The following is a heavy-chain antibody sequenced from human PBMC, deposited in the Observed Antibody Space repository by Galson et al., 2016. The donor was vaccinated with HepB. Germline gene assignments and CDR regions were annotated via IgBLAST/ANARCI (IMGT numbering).Heavy chain of an antibody. D-gene: IGHD3-9*01. Sequence: SLRLSCAASGFTLSTYGIHWVRQAPGKGLEWVAVEWYDEINKYYVDSVKGRFTISRDNSKNTVYLQMNSLRVEDTAIYYCARLTLPGICCYFYYWGQGTLVTVSS. J-gene: IGHJ4*02. CDR3: ARLTLPGICCYFYY. CDR1: GFTLSTYG. V-gene: IGHV3-33*01. CDR2: EWYDEINK.